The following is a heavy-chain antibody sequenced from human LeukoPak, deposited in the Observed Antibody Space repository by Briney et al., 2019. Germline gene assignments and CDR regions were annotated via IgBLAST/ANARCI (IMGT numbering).Heavy chain of an antibody. D-gene: IGHD3-22*01. CDR1: GFTFSSFW. CDR3: ARDVPYDSNANHHWYFDL. J-gene: IGHJ2*01. CDR2: IKADGSEE. V-gene: IGHV3-7*03. Sequence: PGGSLRLSCAASGFTFSSFWMTWVRQTPGKGLEWVANIKADGSEEYYLDSVKGRFTISRDNAKNSLFLQMNSLRAEDTAVYYCARDVPYDSNANHHWYFDLWGRGTLVTVSS.